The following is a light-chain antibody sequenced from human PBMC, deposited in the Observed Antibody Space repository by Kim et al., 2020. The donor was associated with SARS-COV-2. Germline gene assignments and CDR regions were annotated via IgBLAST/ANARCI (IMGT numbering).Light chain of an antibody. CDR2: GAF. CDR1: ESISSY. CDR3: QQSYISPRT. Sequence: DIQMTQSPSSLSASVGDRVTITCRANESISSYLNWYQQKLGKAPNLLIYGAFSLQSGVPSRFSGSGSGTDFTLTISSLQPEDFATYYCQQSYISPRTFGQGTKVDIK. V-gene: IGKV1-39*01. J-gene: IGKJ1*01.